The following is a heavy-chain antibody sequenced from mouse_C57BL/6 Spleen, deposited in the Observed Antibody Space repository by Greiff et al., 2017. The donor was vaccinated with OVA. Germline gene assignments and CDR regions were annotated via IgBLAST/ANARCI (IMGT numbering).Heavy chain of an antibody. V-gene: IGHV1-62-2*01. J-gene: IGHJ4*01. Sequence: VKLQESGAELVKPGASVKLSCKASGYTFTEYTIHWVKQRSGQGLEWIGWFYPGSGSIKYNEKFKDKATLTADKSSSTVYMELSRLTSEDSAVYFCARHEDQDSNWNYAMDYWGQGTSVTVSS. CDR1: GYTFTEYT. CDR2: FYPGSGSI. D-gene: IGHD2-5*01. CDR3: ARHEDQDSNWNYAMDY.